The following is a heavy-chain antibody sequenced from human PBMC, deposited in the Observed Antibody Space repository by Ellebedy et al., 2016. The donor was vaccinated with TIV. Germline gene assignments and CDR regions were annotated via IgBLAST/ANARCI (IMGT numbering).Heavy chain of an antibody. Sequence: PGGSLRLSCKASGFTFRSSGMHWVRLSVGKGLEWVADSSYDGAYAHYADSVKGRFTCSRDNSKNNLYLQMNSLSAEDTAVYFCAKDRGSRDSVYPNGMDAWGQGITVTVSS. CDR2: SSYDGAYA. D-gene: IGHD2-8*01. J-gene: IGHJ6*02. CDR3: AKDRGSRDSVYPNGMDA. V-gene: IGHV3-30*18. CDR1: GFTFRSSG.